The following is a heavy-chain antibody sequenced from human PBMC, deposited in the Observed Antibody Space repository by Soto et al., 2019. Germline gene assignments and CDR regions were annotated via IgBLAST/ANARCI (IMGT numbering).Heavy chain of an antibody. J-gene: IGHJ6*02. V-gene: IGHV3-30-3*01. D-gene: IGHD4-17*01. CDR1: GFTFSSYS. CDR3: ERVLRIRWGRYYYGLDV. CDR2: ISYDGSNK. Sequence: GHLVESGGGVAQPGRSLRLSCSASGFTFSSYSMHWVRQTPGQGLEWRAVISYDGSNKYYADSVKGRFNISSDNTNDSMYLQMIRLRTEDTAVYVGERVLRIRWGRYYYGLDVWGQGTTVTVSS.